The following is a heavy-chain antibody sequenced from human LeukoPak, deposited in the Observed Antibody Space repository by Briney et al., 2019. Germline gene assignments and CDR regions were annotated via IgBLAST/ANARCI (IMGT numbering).Heavy chain of an antibody. Sequence: PSETLSLTCAVYGGSFSGYYWSWIRQPPGKGLEWIGEINHSGSTNYNPSLKSRVTISVDTSKNQFPLKLSPVTAADTAVYYCASLQRGLLGNYYYYYMDVWGKGTTVTVSS. J-gene: IGHJ6*03. V-gene: IGHV4-34*01. CDR3: ASLQRGLLGNYYYYYMDV. D-gene: IGHD6-25*01. CDR1: GGSFSGYY. CDR2: INHSGST.